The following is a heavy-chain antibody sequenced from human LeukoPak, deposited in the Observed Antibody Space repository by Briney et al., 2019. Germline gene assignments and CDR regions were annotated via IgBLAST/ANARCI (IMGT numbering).Heavy chain of an antibody. Sequence: SETLSLTCAVSGYSISSGHYWGWIRQPPGKGLEWIGSIYHSGSTNYNPSLKSRVTISVDTSKNQFSLKLSSVTAADTATYYCAREGAYCSGTDCFATTVDAWGPGALVTVSS. CDR1: GYSISSGHY. J-gene: IGHJ5*02. CDR2: IYHSGST. CDR3: AREGAYCSGTDCFATTVDA. V-gene: IGHV4-38-2*02. D-gene: IGHD2-2*01.